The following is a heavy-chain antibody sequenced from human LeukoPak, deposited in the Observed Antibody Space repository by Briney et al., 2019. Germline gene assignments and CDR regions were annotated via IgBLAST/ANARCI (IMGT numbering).Heavy chain of an antibody. CDR3: AKVAAARKAGY. J-gene: IGHJ4*02. CDR2: INGGGGST. V-gene: IGHV3-23*01. D-gene: IGHD6-6*01. CDR1: GFTFSSYS. Sequence: GGSLRLSCAASGFTFSSYSMSWVRQAPGKGLEWVSAINGGGGSTYYADSVKGRFTISRDNCKNSLYLQMNSLRAEDTAVYYCAKVAAARKAGYWGQGTLVTVSS.